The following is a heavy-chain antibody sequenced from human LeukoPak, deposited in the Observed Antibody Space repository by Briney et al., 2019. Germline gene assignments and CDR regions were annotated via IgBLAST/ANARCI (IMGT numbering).Heavy chain of an antibody. Sequence: SETLSLTCTVSGGSISSSSYYWGWIRQPPGKGLEWIGSIYHSGTTYYNPSLKSRVTISVDTSKNQFSLKLSSVTAADTAVYYCARNLGYSYGLDAFDIWGQGTMVTVSS. D-gene: IGHD5-18*01. J-gene: IGHJ3*02. CDR3: ARNLGYSYGLDAFDI. V-gene: IGHV4-39*01. CDR1: GGSISSSSYY. CDR2: IYHSGTT.